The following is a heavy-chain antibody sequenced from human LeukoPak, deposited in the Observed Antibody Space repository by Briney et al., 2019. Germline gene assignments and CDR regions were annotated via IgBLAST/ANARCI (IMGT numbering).Heavy chain of an antibody. J-gene: IGHJ6*03. D-gene: IGHD5-18*01. CDR2: ISYDGSNK. Sequence: GGSLRLSCAASGFTFSSYAMHWVRQAPGKGLEWVAVISYDGSNKYYADSVKGRFTISRDNSKNTLYLQVNSLRAEDTAVYYCARDGPEYSYGSYMDVWGKGTTVTVSS. V-gene: IGHV3-30*04. CDR3: ARDGPEYSYGSYMDV. CDR1: GFTFSSYA.